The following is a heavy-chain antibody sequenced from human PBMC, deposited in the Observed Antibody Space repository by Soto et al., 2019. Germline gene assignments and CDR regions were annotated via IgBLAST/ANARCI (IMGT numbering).Heavy chain of an antibody. CDR2: IYYSGST. Sequence: PSETLSLTCTVSGGSISSYYWSWIRQPPGKGLEWIGYIYYSGSTNYNPSLKSRVTISVDTSKNQFSLKLSSVTAADTAVYYCARGGHWNYFDYWGQGTLVTVSS. D-gene: IGHD1-1*01. J-gene: IGHJ4*02. V-gene: IGHV4-59*01. CDR1: GGSISSYY. CDR3: ARGGHWNYFDY.